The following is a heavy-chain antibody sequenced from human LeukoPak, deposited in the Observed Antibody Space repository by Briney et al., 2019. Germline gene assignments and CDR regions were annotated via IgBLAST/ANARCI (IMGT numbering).Heavy chain of an antibody. J-gene: IGHJ5*02. CDR1: GFTFSSYR. CDR2: ISSSSSYI. Sequence: RPGGSLSLSCAASGFTFSSYRMNWVRQATGKGLEWVSSISSSSSYIYYADSVKGRFTISRDNAKNSLYLQMNSLRAEDTAVYYCAKGPVYSYGFDWFDPWGQGTLVTVSS. D-gene: IGHD5-18*01. CDR3: AKGPVYSYGFDWFDP. V-gene: IGHV3-21*01.